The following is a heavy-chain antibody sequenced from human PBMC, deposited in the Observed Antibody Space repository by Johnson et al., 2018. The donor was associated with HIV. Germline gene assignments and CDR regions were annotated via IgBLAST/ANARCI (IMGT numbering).Heavy chain of an antibody. Sequence: VQLLESGGGLVQPGGSLRLSCAAYGFTFSGYWMSWVRQAPGKGLEWVANIKQEGSEKYYVDSVKGRFTISRDNAKNSLYLQMNSLRAEDTAVYYCARDKRRLSDAFDIWGQGTMVTVSS. CDR1: GFTFSGYW. J-gene: IGHJ3*02. CDR2: IKQEGSEK. CDR3: ARDKRRLSDAFDI. D-gene: IGHD3-16*02. V-gene: IGHV3-7*03.